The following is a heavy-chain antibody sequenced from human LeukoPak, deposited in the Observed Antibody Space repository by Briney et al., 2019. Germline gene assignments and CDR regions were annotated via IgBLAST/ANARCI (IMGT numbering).Heavy chain of an antibody. CDR2: INHSGST. CDR1: AGSFSGYY. Sequence: SETLSLTCAVYAGSFSGYYWSWIRQPPGKGLEWIGEINHSGSTNYNPSLKSRVTISVDTSKNQFSLKLSSVTAADTAVYYCARDAEGSGSYYNWFDPWGLGTLVTVSS. J-gene: IGHJ5*02. D-gene: IGHD3-10*01. CDR3: ARDAEGSGSYYNWFDP. V-gene: IGHV4-34*01.